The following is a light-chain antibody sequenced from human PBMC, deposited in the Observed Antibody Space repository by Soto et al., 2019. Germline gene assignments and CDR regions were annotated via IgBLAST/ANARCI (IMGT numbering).Light chain of an antibody. CDR1: SSDVGAYNY. J-gene: IGLJ3*02. V-gene: IGLV2-8*01. CDR2: EVT. Sequence: QSVLTQPPSASGSPGQSVTISCTGTSSDVGAYNYVSWYQQHAGKAPKLVIYEVTKRPSGVPDLFSGYKSANTASLTVSGLQAEDEADYYCSSFASSNTWVFGGGTKLTVL. CDR3: SSFASSNTWV.